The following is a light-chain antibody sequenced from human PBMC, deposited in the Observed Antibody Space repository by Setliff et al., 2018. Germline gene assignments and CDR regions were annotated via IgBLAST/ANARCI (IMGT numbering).Light chain of an antibody. CDR3: CSYVGSHTLRV. CDR2: DVY. J-gene: IGLJ1*01. V-gene: IGLV2-11*01. Sequence: QSVLAQPRSVSGSPGQSVSISCTGTSSDVGGSNYVSWYQQHPGRAPNLMIYDVYRRPSGVPDRFSGSKSGNTASLTISGLQAEDEADYYCCSYVGSHTLRVFGTGTKVTVL. CDR1: SSDVGGSNY.